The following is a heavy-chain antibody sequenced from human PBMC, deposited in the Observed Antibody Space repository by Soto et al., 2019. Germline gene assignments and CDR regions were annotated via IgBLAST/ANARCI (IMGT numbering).Heavy chain of an antibody. CDR3: ARVYSSPTYYYYYGMDV. V-gene: IGHV1-18*01. Sequence: ASVKVSCKASGYTFISYGISLVRQAPGQGLEWMGWINAYNGNTNYGQKLQGRVTMTSDTSTSTAYLELRSLRSDDTAVYYCARVYSSPTYYYYYGMDVWGQGTTVTVSS. CDR2: INAYNGNT. D-gene: IGHD5-18*01. J-gene: IGHJ6*02. CDR1: GYTFISYG.